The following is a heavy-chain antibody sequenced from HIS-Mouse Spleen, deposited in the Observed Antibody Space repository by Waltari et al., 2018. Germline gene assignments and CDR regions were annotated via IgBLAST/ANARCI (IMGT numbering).Heavy chain of an antibody. V-gene: IGHV4-39*07. J-gene: IGHJ2*01. Sequence: QLQLQESGPGLVKPSETLSLTCTVSGGSISSSSYYWVWILQPPGKGLEWIGSIYYSGSTYYNPSLKSRVTISVDTSKNQFSLKLSSVTAADTAVYYCAREIPYSSSWYDWYFDLWGRGTLVTVSS. CDR2: IYYSGST. CDR1: GGSISSSSYY. CDR3: AREIPYSSSWYDWYFDL. D-gene: IGHD6-13*01.